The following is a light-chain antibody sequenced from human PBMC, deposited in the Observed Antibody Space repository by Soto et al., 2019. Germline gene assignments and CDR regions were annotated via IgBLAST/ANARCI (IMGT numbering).Light chain of an antibody. CDR1: QTVRNNY. Sequence: EIVMTQSPATLSVSPGERATLSCRASQTVRNNYLAWYQQKPGQAPRLLIYDASSRATGIPDRFSGSGSGTDFTLTISRLEPEDFAMYYCQQYGSSLITFGQGTRLEIK. V-gene: IGKV3-20*01. CDR3: QQYGSSLIT. J-gene: IGKJ5*01. CDR2: DAS.